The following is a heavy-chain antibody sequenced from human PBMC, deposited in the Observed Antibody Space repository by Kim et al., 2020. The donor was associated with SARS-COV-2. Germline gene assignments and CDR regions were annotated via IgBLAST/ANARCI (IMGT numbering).Heavy chain of an antibody. CDR2: INYSGST. V-gene: IGHV4-31*03. Sequence: SETLSLTCTVSGGSISSGGYYWSWIRQHPGKGLEWIGYINYSGSTYYNPSLKSRVTISVDTSKNQFSLKLSPVTAADTAVYYCARGGSGKWFGELLHIDCWGQGTLVTVSS. CDR1: GGSISSGGYY. D-gene: IGHD3-10*01. J-gene: IGHJ4*02. CDR3: ARGGSGKWFGELLHIDC.